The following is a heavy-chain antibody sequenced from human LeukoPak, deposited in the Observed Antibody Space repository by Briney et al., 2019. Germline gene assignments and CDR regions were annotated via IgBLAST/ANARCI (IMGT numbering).Heavy chain of an antibody. CDR1: GFTVSSNY. CDR2: IYSGGST. Sequence: QSGGSLRLSCAASGFTVSSNYMSWVRQAPGKGLEWDSFIYSGGSTYYADSVKGRFTISRDNSKNTLYLQMNSLRAEDTAVYYCGRAGLYCSGGSCYHFDYWGQGTLVTVSS. V-gene: IGHV3-53*01. J-gene: IGHJ4*02. D-gene: IGHD2-15*01. CDR3: GRAGLYCSGGSCYHFDY.